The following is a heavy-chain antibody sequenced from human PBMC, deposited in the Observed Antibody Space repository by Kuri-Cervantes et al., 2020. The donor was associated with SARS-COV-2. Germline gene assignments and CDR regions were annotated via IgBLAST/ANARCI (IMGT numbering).Heavy chain of an antibody. V-gene: IGHV4-30-2*01. D-gene: IGHD3-3*01. CDR2: IFHSGTA. Sequence: SCAVSGGSISNGGYSWIWIRQPPGKGLEYIGYIFHSGTAYYNPPLKSRVAMSADRSKNQFSLNLRSVTAADTAVYYCARATLTMNFDYWGPGALVTVSS. J-gene: IGHJ4*02. CDR1: GGSISNGGYS. CDR3: ARATLTMNFDY.